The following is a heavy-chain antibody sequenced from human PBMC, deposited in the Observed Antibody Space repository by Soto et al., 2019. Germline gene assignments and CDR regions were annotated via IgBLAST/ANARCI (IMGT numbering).Heavy chain of an antibody. V-gene: IGHV5-51*01. CDR3: ARSLYYYDSSGYYYYYYGMDV. J-gene: IGHJ6*02. CDR1: GYSFTSYW. CDR2: IYPGDSDT. Sequence: PGESLKISCKGSGYSFTSYWIGWVRQMPGKGLEWMGIIYPGDSDTRYSPSFQGQVTISADKSISTAYLRWSSLKASDTAMYYCARSLYYYDSSGYYYYYYGMDVWGQRTTVTVSS. D-gene: IGHD3-22*01.